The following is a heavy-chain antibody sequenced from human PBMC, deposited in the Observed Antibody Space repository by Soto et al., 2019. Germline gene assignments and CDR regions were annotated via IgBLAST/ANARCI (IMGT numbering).Heavy chain of an antibody. Sequence: GGSLRLSCAASGFTFSSYAMHWVRQAPGKGLEWVAVISYDGSNKYYADSVKGRFTISRDNSKNTLYLQMNSLRAEDTAVYYCARHMKAAMYAYDAFDIWGQGTMVTVSS. CDR2: ISYDGSNK. D-gene: IGHD2-2*01. J-gene: IGHJ3*02. CDR1: GFTFSSYA. V-gene: IGHV3-30-3*01. CDR3: ARHMKAAMYAYDAFDI.